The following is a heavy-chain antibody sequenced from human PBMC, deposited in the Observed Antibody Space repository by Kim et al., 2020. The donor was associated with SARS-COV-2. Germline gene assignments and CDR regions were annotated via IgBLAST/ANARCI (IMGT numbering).Heavy chain of an antibody. CDR3: ARDKVGVGAPEG. V-gene: IGHV4-61*01. D-gene: IGHD1-26*01. CDR2: IYYSGST. J-gene: IGHJ4*02. Sequence: SETLSLTCTVSGGSVSSGSYYWSWIRQPPGKGLEWIGYIYYSGSTNYNPSLKSRVTISVDTSKNQFSLKLSSVTAADTAVYYCARDKVGVGAPEGWGQGTLVTVSS. CDR1: GGSVSSGSYY.